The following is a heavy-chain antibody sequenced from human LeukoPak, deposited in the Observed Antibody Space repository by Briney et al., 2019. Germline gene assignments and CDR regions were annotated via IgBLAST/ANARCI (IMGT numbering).Heavy chain of an antibody. CDR3: ARHINPSIAYYDFWSGYYFDVQPDYYMDV. CDR1: GGFISSYY. D-gene: IGHD3-3*01. Sequence: SETLSLTCTVSGGFISSYYWSWIRQPPGKGLDGIGYIYTSESTNYNPSLNSRVTISVDTSKNQFSLKLSSVTAADTAWYYCARHINPSIAYYDFWSGYYFDVQPDYYMDVWGKGTTVTVSS. V-gene: IGHV4-4*09. J-gene: IGHJ6*03. CDR2: IYTSEST.